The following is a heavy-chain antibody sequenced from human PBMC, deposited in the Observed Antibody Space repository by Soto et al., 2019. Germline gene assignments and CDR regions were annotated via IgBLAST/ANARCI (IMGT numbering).Heavy chain of an antibody. V-gene: IGHV4-59*06. D-gene: IGHD6-13*01. J-gene: IGHJ6*02. CDR3: ARDREYSSSWSGDYYYGMDV. Sequence: SETLSLTXTVSGGSISSHYWSWIRQHPGKGLEWIGYIYYSGSTYYNPSLKSRVTISVDTSKNQFSLKLSSVTAADTAVYYCARDREYSSSWSGDYYYGMDVWGQGTTVTVSS. CDR2: IYYSGST. CDR1: GGSISSHY.